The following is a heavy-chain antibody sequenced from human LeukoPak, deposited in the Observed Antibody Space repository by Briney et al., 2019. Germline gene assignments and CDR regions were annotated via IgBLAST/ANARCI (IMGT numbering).Heavy chain of an antibody. CDR2: ISWNGDDM. D-gene: IGHD3-22*01. V-gene: IGHV3-9*01. CDR1: KFTFNHYA. Sequence: GGSLRLSCAASKFTFNHYAMHWVRQTPAKGLEWVSGISWNGDDMDYADSVKGRFTISRDNAKDSVYLQMNSLRAEDTAVYYCAKGAMEGSSGYFIIDNWFDPWGQGTLITVSS. J-gene: IGHJ5*02. CDR3: AKGAMEGSSGYFIIDNWFDP.